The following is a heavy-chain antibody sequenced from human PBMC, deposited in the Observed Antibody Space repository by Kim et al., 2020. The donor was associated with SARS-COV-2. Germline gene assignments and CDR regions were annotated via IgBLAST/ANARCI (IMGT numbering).Heavy chain of an antibody. D-gene: IGHD3-9*01. CDR1: GDSITTKDHY. V-gene: IGHV4-30-4*08. CDR3: ARGVAVGLTGYYTFDS. J-gene: IGHJ4*02. Sequence: SETLSLTCTVSGDSITTKDHYWSWIRQSPGGGLEWIGYMYYSGLSDYNPSLKSRTFISLDTSRNAFSLNLISVTGADTAVYFCARGVAVGLTGYYTFDSWGQGSLVTVSP. CDR2: MYYSGLS.